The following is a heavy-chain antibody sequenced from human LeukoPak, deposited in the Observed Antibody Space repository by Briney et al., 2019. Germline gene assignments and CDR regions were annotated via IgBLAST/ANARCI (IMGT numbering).Heavy chain of an antibody. CDR2: IRYDGSNK. D-gene: IGHD6-13*01. J-gene: IGHJ4*02. V-gene: IGHV3-30*02. CDR1: GFTFSSYG. CDR3: AKDAIYSSSWPYYLDY. Sequence: GVSLRLSCAASGFTFSSYGMHWVRQAPGKGLEWLVFIRYDGSNKYYADSVKGRFTIPRDNSKNTLYLQMNSLRDEDTAVYYCAKDAIYSSSWPYYLDYWGQGTLVTVSS.